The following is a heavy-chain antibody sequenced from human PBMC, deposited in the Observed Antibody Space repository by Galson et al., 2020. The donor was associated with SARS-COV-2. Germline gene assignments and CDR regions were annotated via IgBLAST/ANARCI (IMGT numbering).Heavy chain of an antibody. CDR1: GTSISSGSYS. Sequence: SETLSLTCAVSGTSISSGSYSWNWIRQPPGKGPEWIGYISHCGGTYYNPSLTSPVTISGDRSKNQFSLRLNSVTAADTAVYYCARLHYGEYAPEAFDIWGPGTRVTVAS. J-gene: IGHJ3*02. CDR3: ARLHYGEYAPEAFDI. D-gene: IGHD4-17*01. V-gene: IGHV4-30-2*01. CDR2: ISHCGGT.